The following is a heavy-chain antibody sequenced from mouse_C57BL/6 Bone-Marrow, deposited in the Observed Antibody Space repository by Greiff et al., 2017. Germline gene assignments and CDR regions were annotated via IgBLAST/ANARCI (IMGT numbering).Heavy chain of an antibody. J-gene: IGHJ4*01. Sequence: EVKLVESGGGLVKPGGSLKLSCAASGFTLSSYAMSWVRQTPEKRLEWVATISDGGSYTYYPDNGKGRFTISRDNAKNNLYLQMSHLKSEDTAMYYCARDSVLRGGYAMDYWGQGTSVTVSS. D-gene: IGHD1-1*01. V-gene: IGHV5-4*01. CDR2: ISDGGSYT. CDR1: GFTLSSYA. CDR3: ARDSVLRGGYAMDY.